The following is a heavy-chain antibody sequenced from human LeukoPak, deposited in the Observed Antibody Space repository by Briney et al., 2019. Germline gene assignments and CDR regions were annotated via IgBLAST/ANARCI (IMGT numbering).Heavy chain of an antibody. D-gene: IGHD2-15*01. V-gene: IGHV3-23*01. CDR2: ISGSGGST. Sequence: GSLRLSCAASGFTFSGYAMSWVRQAPGKGLEWVSAISGSGGSTYYADSVKGRFTISRDNSKNTLYLQMNSLRAEDTAVYYCAKGPPSYIVVVVAATPDWFDPWGQGTLVTVSS. J-gene: IGHJ5*02. CDR1: GFTFSGYA. CDR3: AKGPPSYIVVVVAATPDWFDP.